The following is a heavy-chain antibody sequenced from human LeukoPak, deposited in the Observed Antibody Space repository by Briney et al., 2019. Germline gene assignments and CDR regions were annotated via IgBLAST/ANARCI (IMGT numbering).Heavy chain of an antibody. Sequence: GGSLRLSCAASGFTFSSYAMHWVRQAPGRGLEWVAVISYDGSNKYYADSVKGRFTISRDNAKNSLYLQMNSLRAEDTAVYYCGRYGLGYYYMDVWGKGTTVTVSS. CDR1: GFTFSSYA. J-gene: IGHJ6*03. V-gene: IGHV3-30*04. CDR2: ISYDGSNK. CDR3: GRYGLGYYYMDV. D-gene: IGHD6-19*01.